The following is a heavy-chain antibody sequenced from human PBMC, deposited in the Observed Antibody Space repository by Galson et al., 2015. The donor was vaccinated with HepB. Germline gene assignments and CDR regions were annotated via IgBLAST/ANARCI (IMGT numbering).Heavy chain of an antibody. V-gene: IGHV3-30*18. Sequence: SLRLSCAASAFTFRSYAMHWVRQAPGKGLEWVAGISYDGSNEYYLDSVKGRFTISRDNSKNTLYVQMRSLRPEDTAVYYCTKDRGSYPVGADYWGQGTLVTVSS. CDR1: AFTFRSYA. CDR3: TKDRGSYPVGADY. D-gene: IGHD1-26*01. J-gene: IGHJ4*02. CDR2: ISYDGSNE.